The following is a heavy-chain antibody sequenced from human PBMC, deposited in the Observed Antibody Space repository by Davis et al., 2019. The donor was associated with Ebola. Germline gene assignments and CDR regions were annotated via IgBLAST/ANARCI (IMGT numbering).Heavy chain of an antibody. CDR1: GGSFSGYY. CDR3: ARGRSAGIDY. Sequence: MPSETLSLTCAVYGGSFSGYYWSWIRQPPGKGLEWIGEINHSGSTNYNPSLKSRLTISVDTSKNQFSLKLSSVTAADTAVYYCARGRSAGIDYWGQGTLVTVSS. CDR2: INHSGST. V-gene: IGHV4-34*01. J-gene: IGHJ4*02.